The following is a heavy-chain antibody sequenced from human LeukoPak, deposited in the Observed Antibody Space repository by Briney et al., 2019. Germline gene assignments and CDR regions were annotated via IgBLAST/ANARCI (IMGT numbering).Heavy chain of an antibody. J-gene: IGHJ4*02. V-gene: IGHV1-69*13. CDR1: GGTLSSYA. CDR2: IIPIFGTA. Sequence: GASVKVSCKASGGTLSSYAISWVRQAPGQGLEWMGGIIPIFGTANYAQKFQGRVTITADESTSTAYMELSSLRSEDTAVYYCARDLVVPAATGDYWGQGTLVTVSS. CDR3: ARDLVVPAATGDY. D-gene: IGHD2-2*01.